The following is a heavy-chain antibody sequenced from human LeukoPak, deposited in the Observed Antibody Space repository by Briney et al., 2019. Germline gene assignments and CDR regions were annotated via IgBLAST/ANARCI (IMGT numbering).Heavy chain of an antibody. J-gene: IGHJ4*02. CDR3: ARDYYDSSGYYPLDY. CDR2: ISGNGGVT. V-gene: IGHV3-23*01. CDR1: GFTFSSHG. Sequence: PGGSLRLSCVASGFTFSSHGMGWVRQAPGKGPECVSVISGNGGVTVYADSVKGRFTISRDNAKNSLYLQMNSLRAEDTAVYYCARDYYDSSGYYPLDYWGQGTLVTVSS. D-gene: IGHD3-22*01.